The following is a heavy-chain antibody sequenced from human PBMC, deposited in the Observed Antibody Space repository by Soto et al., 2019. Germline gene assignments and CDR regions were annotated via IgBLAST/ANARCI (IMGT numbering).Heavy chain of an antibody. D-gene: IGHD3-22*01. Sequence: LRLSGAASGFTFSSYAMSWVRQAPGKGLEWVSAISGSGGSTYYADSVKGRFTISRDNSKNTLYLQMNSLRAEDTAVYYCAKAASSYYYDSSGYYFDYWGQGTLVTVSS. V-gene: IGHV3-23*01. J-gene: IGHJ4*02. CDR2: ISGSGGST. CDR3: AKAASSYYYDSSGYYFDY. CDR1: GFTFSSYA.